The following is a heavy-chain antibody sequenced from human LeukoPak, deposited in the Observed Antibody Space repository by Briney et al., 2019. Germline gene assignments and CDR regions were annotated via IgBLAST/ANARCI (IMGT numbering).Heavy chain of an antibody. Sequence: PSETLSLTCAVYGGSFSGYYWSWIRQPPGKGLEWIGYIYYSGSTNYNPSLKSRVTISVDTSKNQFSLKLSSVTAADTAVYYCARSRYYDSSGYPPLDYWGQGTLVTVSS. V-gene: IGHV4-59*12. J-gene: IGHJ4*02. CDR2: IYYSGST. CDR3: ARSRYYDSSGYPPLDY. D-gene: IGHD3-22*01. CDR1: GGSFSGYY.